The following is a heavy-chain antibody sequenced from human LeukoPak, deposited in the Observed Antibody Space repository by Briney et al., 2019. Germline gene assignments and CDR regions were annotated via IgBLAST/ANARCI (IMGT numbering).Heavy chain of an antibody. CDR2: IYSGGGT. Sequence: PGGSLRLSCAASGFTVSSNYMSWVRQAPGKGLEWVSVIYSGGGTYYADSVKGRFTVSRDNSMNTLYLQMNSLRAEDTAVYYCTREWEQDWGQGTLVTVSS. CDR1: GFTVSSNY. CDR3: TREWEQD. D-gene: IGHD1/OR15-1a*01. J-gene: IGHJ4*02. V-gene: IGHV3-53*01.